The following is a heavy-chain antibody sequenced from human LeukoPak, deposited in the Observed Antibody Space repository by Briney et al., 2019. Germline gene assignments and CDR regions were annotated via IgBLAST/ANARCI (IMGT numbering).Heavy chain of an antibody. CDR3: ASYSSSWYGNWFDP. D-gene: IGHD6-13*01. V-gene: IGHV4-59*08. CDR2: IYYSGST. CDR1: GGSISSYY. Sequence: SETLSLTCTVSGGSISSYYWSWIRQPPGKGLEWVGYIYYSGSTNYNPSLKSRVTISVDTSKNQFSLKLSSVTAADTAVYYCASYSSSWYGNWFDPWGQGTLVTVSS. J-gene: IGHJ5*02.